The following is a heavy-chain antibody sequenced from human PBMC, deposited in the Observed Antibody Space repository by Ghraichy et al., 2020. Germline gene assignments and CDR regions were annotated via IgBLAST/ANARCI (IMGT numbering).Heavy chain of an antibody. V-gene: IGHV4-34*01. CDR3: ARGTWEPLFRY. J-gene: IGHJ4*02. CDR1: GESFSNYY. D-gene: IGHD1-26*01. Sequence: SETLSLTCAVYGESFSNYYWNWIRQPPGKGLEWIGEISNTGSTKFNPSLKSRVTISVDTSKTQLSLKLTSVTAADTAVYYCARGTWEPLFRYWGQGSLVTVSS. CDR2: ISNTGST.